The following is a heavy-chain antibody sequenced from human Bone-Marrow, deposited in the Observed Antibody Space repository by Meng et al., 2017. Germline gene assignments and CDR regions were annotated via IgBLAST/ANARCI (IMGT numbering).Heavy chain of an antibody. Sequence: ASVKVSCKASGYTFTSYYMHWVRQAPGQGLEGRGIINPSGGSTSYAQKFPGRVTMTRDTSTSTVYMELSSMRSEDTAVYYCARDRRIAAEGTNYYYGMDVWGQGTTVTVSS. V-gene: IGHV1-46*01. CDR3: ARDRRIAAEGTNYYYGMDV. CDR1: GYTFTSYY. CDR2: INPSGGST. D-gene: IGHD6-13*01. J-gene: IGHJ6*02.